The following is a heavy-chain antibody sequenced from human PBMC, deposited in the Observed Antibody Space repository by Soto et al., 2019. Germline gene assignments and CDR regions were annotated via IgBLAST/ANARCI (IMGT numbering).Heavy chain of an antibody. Sequence: EVQLVESGGGLVQPGGSLRLSCAASGFTFSSYWMSWVRQAPGKGLEWVANIKQDGREKYYVDSVKGRFTISRDNAKNSLYLQTNSLRAEDTAVYYCARDLPSMVRGVIRPYAFDIWGQGTMVTVSS. CDR1: GFTFSSYW. J-gene: IGHJ3*02. CDR2: IKQDGREK. D-gene: IGHD3-10*01. V-gene: IGHV3-7*04. CDR3: ARDLPSMVRGVIRPYAFDI.